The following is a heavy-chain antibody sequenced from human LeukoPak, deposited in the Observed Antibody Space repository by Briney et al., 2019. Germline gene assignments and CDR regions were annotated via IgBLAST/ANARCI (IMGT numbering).Heavy chain of an antibody. Sequence: SVKVSCKASGGTFSSYAISWVRQAPGQGLEWMGGIIPIFGTANYAQKFQGRVTITADESTSTAYMELSSLRSEDTAVYYCAREGSLRYSYGINFDYWGQGTLVTVSS. CDR3: AREGSLRYSYGINFDY. D-gene: IGHD5-18*01. CDR1: GGTFSSYA. V-gene: IGHV1-69*01. J-gene: IGHJ4*02. CDR2: IIPIFGTA.